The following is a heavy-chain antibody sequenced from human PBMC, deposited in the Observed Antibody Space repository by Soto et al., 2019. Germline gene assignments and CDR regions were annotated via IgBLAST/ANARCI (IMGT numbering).Heavy chain of an antibody. Sequence: QVQLVQSGAEVKKPGASVKVSCKASGYTFTSYDINWVRQATGQGLEWMGWMNPNSGTTGYAQKFQGRDTMTRNTSITTAYMELSSLRSEDTAVYYCARELSGSYRFDYWGQGTLVTVSS. V-gene: IGHV1-8*01. J-gene: IGHJ4*02. D-gene: IGHD1-26*01. CDR2: MNPNSGTT. CDR3: ARELSGSYRFDY. CDR1: GYTFTSYD.